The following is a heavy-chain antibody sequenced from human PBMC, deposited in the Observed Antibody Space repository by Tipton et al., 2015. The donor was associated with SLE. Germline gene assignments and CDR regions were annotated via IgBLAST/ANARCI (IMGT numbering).Heavy chain of an antibody. CDR3: TSLVVVPAATGDY. CDR2: ISRSSSTI. D-gene: IGHD2-2*01. CDR1: GFTFSSYS. J-gene: IGHJ4*02. V-gene: IGHV3-48*01. Sequence: SLRLSCAASGFTFSSYSMNWVRQAPGKGLEWVSYISRSSSTINYADSVKGRFTISRNNAKNSLYLQMNNLRAEDTAVYYCTSLVVVPAATGDYWGQGTLVTVSS.